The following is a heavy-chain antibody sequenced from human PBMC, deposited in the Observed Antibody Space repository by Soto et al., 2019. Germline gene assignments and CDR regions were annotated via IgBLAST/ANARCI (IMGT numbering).Heavy chain of an antibody. CDR2: IWYDGSNK. Sequence: QVQLVESGGGVVQPGRSLRLSCAASGFTFSSYGMHWVRQAPGKGLEWVAVIWYDGSNKYYADSVKGRFTISRDNSKNTLYLQMNSLRAEDTAVYYCAREWEAGGYYFDYGGQGTLVTVSS. CDR1: GFTFSSYG. CDR3: AREWEAGGYYFDY. D-gene: IGHD1-26*01. J-gene: IGHJ4*02. V-gene: IGHV3-33*01.